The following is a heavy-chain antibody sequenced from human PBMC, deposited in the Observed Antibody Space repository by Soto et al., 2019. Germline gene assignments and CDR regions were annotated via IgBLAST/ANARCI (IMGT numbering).Heavy chain of an antibody. CDR1: GGSISSSSYY. CDR3: ATDSSGRYYYYGMDV. D-gene: IGHD6-19*01. J-gene: IGHJ6*02. V-gene: IGHV4-39*01. CDR2: IYYSGST. Sequence: SETLSLTCTVSGGSISSSSYYWGWIRQPPGKGLEWIGSIYYSGSTYYNPSLKSRVTISVDTSKNQFSLKLCSVTAADTAVYYCATDSSGRYYYYGMDVWGQGTTVTVSS.